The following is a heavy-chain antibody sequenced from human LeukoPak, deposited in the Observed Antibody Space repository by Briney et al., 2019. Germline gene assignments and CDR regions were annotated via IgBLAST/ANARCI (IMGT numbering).Heavy chain of an antibody. CDR1: GYSFTSYW. Sequence: PGESLKISCKGSGYSFTSYWIGWVRQMSGKGLEWMGIIYPGDSDTRYSPSFQGQVTISADKSISTAYLQWSSLKASDTAMYYCARRAPGGDYGRDLNWFDPWGQGTLVTVSS. CDR3: ARRAPGGDYGRDLNWFDP. V-gene: IGHV5-51*01. CDR2: IYPGDSDT. J-gene: IGHJ5*02. D-gene: IGHD4-17*01.